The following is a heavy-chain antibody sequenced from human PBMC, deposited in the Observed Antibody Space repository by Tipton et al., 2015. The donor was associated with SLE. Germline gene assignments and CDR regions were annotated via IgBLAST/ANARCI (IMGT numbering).Heavy chain of an antibody. D-gene: IGHD2-8*02. CDR1: EFTFSFYA. V-gene: IGHV3-30*04. CDR2: ISNDVSNK. J-gene: IGHJ4*02. CDR3: ARVDYSAYCTCDTSYAADY. Sequence: SLRLSCVASEFTFSFYAMHWVRQAPGKGLEWVAVISNDVSNKYYADFVKGRFTASRDNSKNTLYLQLNSVRAEDTAGYHCARVDYSAYCTCDTSYAADYWGQGHLVLVSS.